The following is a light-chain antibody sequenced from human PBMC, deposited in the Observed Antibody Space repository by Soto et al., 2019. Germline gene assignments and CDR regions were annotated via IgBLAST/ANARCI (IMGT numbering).Light chain of an antibody. CDR3: QQYGSSPRT. CDR1: QIVSSSY. CDR2: GAS. Sequence: EIVLTQSPGTLSLSPGERATLSCRASQIVSSSYLAWYQHRFGQAPRLLIYGASTRATGIPDRFSGSGSGTEFTLTISRLEPEDFAVYYCQQYGSSPRTFGQGTKVEIK. V-gene: IGKV3-20*01. J-gene: IGKJ1*01.